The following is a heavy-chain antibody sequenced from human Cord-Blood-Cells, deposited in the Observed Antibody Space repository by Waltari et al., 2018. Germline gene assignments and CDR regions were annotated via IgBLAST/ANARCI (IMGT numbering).Heavy chain of an antibody. Sequence: QVQLVESGGGVVQPGRSLSLSCAVPGFTFRRFAMHWVRQAPGKRLEWVAVISYDGSNKYYADSVKGRFTISRDNSKNTLYLQMNSLRAEDTAVYYCARASSGDIWGQGTMVTVSS. CDR1: GFTFRRFA. CDR2: ISYDGSNK. CDR3: ARASSGDI. J-gene: IGHJ3*02. V-gene: IGHV3-30-3*01.